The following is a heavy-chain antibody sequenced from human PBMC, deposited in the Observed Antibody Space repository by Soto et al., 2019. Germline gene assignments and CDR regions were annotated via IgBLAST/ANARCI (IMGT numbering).Heavy chain of an antibody. CDR1: GGSISSGDYY. D-gene: IGHD3-3*01. V-gene: IGHV4-30-4*01. CDR3: ARDRRHDYRSGYPDY. Sequence: SETLSLTCTVSGGSISSGDYYWSWIRQPPGKGLEWIGYIYYSGSTYYNPTLKSRVYISVDTSKNQFSLNLTSVTAADTAVYYCARDRRHDYRSGYPDYWGQGTLVTSPQ. CDR2: IYYSGST. J-gene: IGHJ4*02.